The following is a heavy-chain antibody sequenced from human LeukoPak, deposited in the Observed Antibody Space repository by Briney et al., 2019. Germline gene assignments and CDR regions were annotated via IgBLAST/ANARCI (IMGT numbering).Heavy chain of an antibody. CDR1: GGSISSYY. D-gene: IGHD3-22*01. CDR2: INHSGST. V-gene: IGHV4-34*01. Sequence: PSETLSLTCTVSGGSISSYYWSWIRQPPGKGLEWIGEINHSGSTNYNPSLKSRVTISVDTSKNQFSLKLSSVTAADTAVYYCARNVEGGVSSGYNYYMDVWGKGTTVTVSS. J-gene: IGHJ6*03. CDR3: ARNVEGGVSSGYNYYMDV.